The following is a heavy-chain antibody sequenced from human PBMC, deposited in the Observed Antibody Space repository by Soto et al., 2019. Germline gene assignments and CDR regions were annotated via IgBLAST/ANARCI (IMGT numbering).Heavy chain of an antibody. CDR2: INAGNGNT. CDR3: ARVGLYRNYASYYYGMDV. CDR1: GYTFTSYA. D-gene: IGHD4-4*01. J-gene: IGHJ6*02. Sequence: ASVKVSCKASGYTFTSYAMHWVRQAPGQRLEWMGWINAGNGNTKYSQKFQGRVTITRDTSASTAYMELSSLRSEDTAVYYCARVGLYRNYASYYYGMDVWGQGTTVTVSS. V-gene: IGHV1-3*01.